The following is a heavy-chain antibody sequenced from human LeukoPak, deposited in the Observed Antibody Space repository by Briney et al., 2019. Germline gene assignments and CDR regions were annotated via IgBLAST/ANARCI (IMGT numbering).Heavy chain of an antibody. V-gene: IGHV1-69*05. CDR3: ARLGLGYYYMDV. CDR1: GGTFSSYA. CDR2: IIPIFGTA. D-gene: IGHD5-12*01. J-gene: IGHJ6*03. Sequence: RASVEVSCKASGGTFSSYAISWVRQAPGQGLEWMGRIIPIFGTANYAQKFQGRVTITTDESTSTAYMELSSLRSEDTAVYYCARLGLGYYYMDVWGKGTTVTVSS.